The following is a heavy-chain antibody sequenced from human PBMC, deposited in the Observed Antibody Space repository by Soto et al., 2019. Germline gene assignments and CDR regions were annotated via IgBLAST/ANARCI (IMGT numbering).Heavy chain of an antibody. CDR3: AVIFSSGYLDY. Sequence: GASVKVSCKASGYTFTSYGIGWVRQAPGQGLEWMGWINPYSGNTNYAQKLQGRVTMTTDTSTSTAYMELRSLRSDDTAVYYCAVIFSSGYLDYWGQGTLVTVSS. CDR2: INPYSGNT. J-gene: IGHJ4*02. CDR1: GYTFTSYG. V-gene: IGHV1-18*01. D-gene: IGHD3-22*01.